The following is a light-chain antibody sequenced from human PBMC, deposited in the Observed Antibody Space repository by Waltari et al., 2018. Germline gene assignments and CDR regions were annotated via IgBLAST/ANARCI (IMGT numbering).Light chain of an antibody. CDR1: QSVTWY. J-gene: IGKJ4*01. V-gene: IGKV3-11*01. CDR3: QQRSTWPLVT. CDR2: ETS. Sequence: VMPQSPATLPLAPEARATLACRATQSVTWYWAWYHQRTGQAPRRLIYETSKRATGVPARFSGSGSGTDFTLTISGLEPEDSAVYYCQQRSTWPLVTFGGGTKVE.